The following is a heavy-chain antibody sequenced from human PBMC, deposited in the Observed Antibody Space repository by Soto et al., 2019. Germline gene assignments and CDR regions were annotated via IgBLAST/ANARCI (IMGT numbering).Heavy chain of an antibody. CDR1: GFTFDDYA. J-gene: IGHJ4*02. D-gene: IGHD3-16*01. V-gene: IGHV3-9*01. CDR2: ISWNSGSI. CDR3: AKDSRGGFDY. Sequence: EVQLVESGGGLVQPGRFLRLSCAASGFTFDDYAMHWVRQAPGKGLEWVSGISWNSGSISYADSVKGRFTISRDNAKNSLYLQMNSLRAEDTALYSCAKDSRGGFDYWGQGTLVTVSS.